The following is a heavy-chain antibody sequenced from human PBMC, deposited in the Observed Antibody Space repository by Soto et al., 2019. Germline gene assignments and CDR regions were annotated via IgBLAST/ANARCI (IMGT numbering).Heavy chain of an antibody. CDR1: GVSISSGAYY. CDR3: ARATYDCSGYFDY. J-gene: IGHJ4*02. V-gene: IGHV4-31*03. D-gene: IGHD3-22*01. Sequence: PSETLSLTCTVSGVSISSGAYYWGWIRQPPGKGLEWIGYIYYSGTTYYNPSLRSRLTISLDKSTNHFSLSLRSVTAADTAVYYCARATYDCSGYFDYWGQGGLVTVSS. CDR2: IYYSGTT.